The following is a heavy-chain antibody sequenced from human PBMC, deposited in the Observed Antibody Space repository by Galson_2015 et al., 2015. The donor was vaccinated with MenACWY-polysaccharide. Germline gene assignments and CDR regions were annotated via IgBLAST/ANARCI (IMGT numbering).Heavy chain of an antibody. D-gene: IGHD4-23*01. J-gene: IGHJ4*02. CDR3: ARDSGRGGTSY. CDR2: IKQDGSEK. CDR1: GFTFSNFW. V-gene: IGHV3-7*01. Sequence: SLRLSCAASGFTFSNFWMSWVRQAPGKELEWVANIKQDGSEKYYVDSVKGRFTISRDNAKNSLYLQMNSLRGEDTAVYYCARDSGRGGTSYWGQGTLVTVSS.